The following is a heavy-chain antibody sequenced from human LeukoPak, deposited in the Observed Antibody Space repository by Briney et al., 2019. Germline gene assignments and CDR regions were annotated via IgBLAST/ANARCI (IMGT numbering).Heavy chain of an antibody. CDR2: IYSGGST. J-gene: IGHJ4*02. Sequence: GGSLRLSCAASGFTVSSNDMSWVRQAPGKGLEWVSVIYSGGSTYYADSVKGRFTISRDNSKNTLYLQMNSLRAEDTAVYYCASGSYGRYFDYWGQGTLVTVSS. V-gene: IGHV3-53*01. CDR1: GFTVSSND. D-gene: IGHD1-26*01. CDR3: ASGSYGRYFDY.